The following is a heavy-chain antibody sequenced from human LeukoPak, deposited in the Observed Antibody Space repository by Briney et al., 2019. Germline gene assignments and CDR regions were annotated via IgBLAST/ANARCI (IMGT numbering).Heavy chain of an antibody. V-gene: IGHV4-59*01. J-gene: IGHJ3*02. CDR2: IYYSGST. CDR3: ARVGDGSYWGDAFAI. Sequence: SETLSLTCTVSGGSISSYYWSWIRQPPGKGLEWIGYIYYSGSTNYNPSLKSRVTISVDTSKNQFSLKLSSVTAADTAVYYCARVGDGSYWGDAFAIWGQGTMVTVSS. D-gene: IGHD1-26*01. CDR1: GGSISSYY.